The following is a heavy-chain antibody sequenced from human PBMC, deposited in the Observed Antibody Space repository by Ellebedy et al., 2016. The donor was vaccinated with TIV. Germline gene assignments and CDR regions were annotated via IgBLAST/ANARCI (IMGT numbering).Heavy chain of an antibody. CDR1: GYTFTDYY. CDR2: INPDRGDT. J-gene: IGHJ4*02. D-gene: IGHD5-24*01. V-gene: IGHV1-2*02. CDR3: ARGLGWLQRDSDY. Sequence: AASVQVSCKASGYTFTDYYLHRVRQAHGQGLEWLGRINPDRGDTAYAQKYQGRITMTRDTSITTASMELRSLRSDDTAIYYCARGLGWLQRDSDYWGQGTLVTVSS.